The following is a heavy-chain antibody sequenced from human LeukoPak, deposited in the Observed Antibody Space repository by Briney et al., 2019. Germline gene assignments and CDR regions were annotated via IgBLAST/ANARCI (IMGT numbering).Heavy chain of an antibody. J-gene: IGHJ6*02. CDR3: ARDVVVVPAAIHYGMDV. CDR2: INHSGRT. D-gene: IGHD2-2*01. Sequence: SETLSLTCAVYGGSFSNYFWGWIRQPPGKGLEWIGEINHSGRTYYNPSLKSRVTISVDTSKNQFSLNLSSVTAADTAVYYCARDVVVVPAAIHYGMDVWGQGTTVTVSS. V-gene: IGHV4-34*01. CDR1: GGSFSNYF.